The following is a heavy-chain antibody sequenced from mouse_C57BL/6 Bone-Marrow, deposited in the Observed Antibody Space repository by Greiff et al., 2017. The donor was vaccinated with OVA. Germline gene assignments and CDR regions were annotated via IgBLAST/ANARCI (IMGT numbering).Heavy chain of an antibody. D-gene: IGHD1-1*01. Sequence: VQLQQSGAELVRPGTSVKVSCKASGYAFTNYLIEWVKQRPGQGLEWIGVINPGSGGTNYNEKFKGKATLTADKSSSTAYMQLSSLTSEDSAVYFCARSCITTVVAHFDYGGQGTTLTVSS. CDR3: ARSCITTVVAHFDY. V-gene: IGHV1-54*01. J-gene: IGHJ2*01. CDR1: GYAFTNYL. CDR2: INPGSGGT.